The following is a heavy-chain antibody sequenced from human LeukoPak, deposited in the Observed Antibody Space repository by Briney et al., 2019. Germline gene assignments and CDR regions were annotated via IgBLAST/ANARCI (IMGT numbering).Heavy chain of an antibody. CDR1: GYTFTSYG. Sequence: GASVKVSCKASGYTFTSYGISWVRQAPGQGLEWMGWISAYNGNTNYEGRVTMTTDTSTSTAYMELRNLRSDDTAVYYCARMWEPYSDAFDIWGQGTMVTVSS. CDR2: ISAYNGNT. J-gene: IGHJ3*02. CDR3: ARMWEPYSDAFDI. D-gene: IGHD1-26*01. V-gene: IGHV1-18*01.